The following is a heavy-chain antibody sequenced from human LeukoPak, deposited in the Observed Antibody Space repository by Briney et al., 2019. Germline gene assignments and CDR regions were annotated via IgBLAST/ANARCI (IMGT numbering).Heavy chain of an antibody. CDR1: EFTFSTYS. V-gene: IGHV3-21*01. CDR2: ISAGSSYI. Sequence: GGSLRLSCAASEFTFSTYSMNWVRQAPGKGLEWVSSISAGSSYIYYADSVKGRFTISRDNAKNSLFLQMNSLRAEDTAVYYCARGGTTVVTDYGYWGQGTLVTVSS. D-gene: IGHD4-23*01. CDR3: ARGGTTVVTDYGY. J-gene: IGHJ4*02.